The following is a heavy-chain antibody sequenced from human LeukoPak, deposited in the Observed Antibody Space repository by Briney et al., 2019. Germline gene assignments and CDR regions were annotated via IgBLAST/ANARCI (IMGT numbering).Heavy chain of an antibody. CDR1: GGSISTYY. V-gene: IGHV4-59*01. CDR2: IYYSGST. J-gene: IGHJ6*02. D-gene: IGHD1-26*01. CDR3: ARVGGTNYYYYGMDV. Sequence: TSETLSLTCTVSGGSISTYYWSWIRQPPGKGLEWIGYIYYSGSTNYNPSLKSRVTISVDTSKNQFSLKLSSVTAADTAVYYCARVGGTNYYYYGMDVWGQGTTVTVSS.